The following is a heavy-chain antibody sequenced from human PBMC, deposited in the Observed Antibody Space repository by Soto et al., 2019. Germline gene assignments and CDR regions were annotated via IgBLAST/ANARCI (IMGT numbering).Heavy chain of an antibody. CDR1: GASIRSRSW. V-gene: IGHV4-4*02. D-gene: IGHD6-13*01. CDR3: ARDSRAAAGNRRYYFDY. CDR2: IYHTGNT. J-gene: IGHJ4*02. Sequence: ESLGVTGAVSGASIRSRSWWSWVRQPPGKGLEWIGEIYHTGNTNYNPSLESRVTISVDKSKNQFSLNLNSVTAADTAVYYCARDSRAAAGNRRYYFDYWGQGTLVTVYS.